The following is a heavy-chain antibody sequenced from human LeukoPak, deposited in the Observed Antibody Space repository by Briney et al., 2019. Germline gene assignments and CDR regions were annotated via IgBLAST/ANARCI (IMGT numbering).Heavy chain of an antibody. CDR1: GGSISSYY. J-gene: IGHJ6*02. Sequence: SETLSLTCTVSGGSISSYYWSWIRQPPGKGLEWIGYIYYSGSTNYNPSLKSRVTISVDTSKNQFSLKLSSVTAAGTAVYYSARVLGSSATWTDYYYGMDVWGQGTTVTASS. V-gene: IGHV4-59*01. CDR3: ARVLGSSATWTDYYYGMDV. D-gene: IGHD2-2*01. CDR2: IYYSGST.